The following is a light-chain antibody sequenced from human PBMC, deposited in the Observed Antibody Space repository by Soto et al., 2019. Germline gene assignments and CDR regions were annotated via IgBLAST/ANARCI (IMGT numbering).Light chain of an antibody. V-gene: IGLV2-23*02. J-gene: IGLJ1*01. CDR1: SSDVGNYNL. CDR2: EVN. Sequence: QSALTQPASVSGFPGQSIAISCTGTSSDVGNYNLVSWYQQHPGKAPRLMIFEVNKRPPGVSDRFSGSKSGNTASLTISGLQADDEADYYCYSYAGSYIYYVFGAGTKVTVL. CDR3: YSYAGSYIYYV.